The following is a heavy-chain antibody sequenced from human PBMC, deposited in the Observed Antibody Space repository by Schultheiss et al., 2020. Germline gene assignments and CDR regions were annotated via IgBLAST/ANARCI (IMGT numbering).Heavy chain of an antibody. D-gene: IGHD3-10*01. CDR3: ARGYRSGTNYL. CDR1: GFTFSSYS. Sequence: GGSLRLSCAASGFTFSSYSMNWVRQAPGKGLEWVSVISGSAVGTYYADSVKGRFTISRDNAKNSLYLQTNSLRAEDTAVYYCARGYRSGTNYLWGQGTLVTVSS. CDR2: ISGSAVGT. J-gene: IGHJ5*02. V-gene: IGHV3-21*01.